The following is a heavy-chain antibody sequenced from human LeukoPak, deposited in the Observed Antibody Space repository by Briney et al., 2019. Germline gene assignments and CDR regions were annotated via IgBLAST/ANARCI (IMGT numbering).Heavy chain of an antibody. CDR3: ARGTTRRSTSVFYYYYMDV. Sequence: SVKVSCKASGGTFSSYAISWVRQAPGQGLEWMGGIIPIFGTANYAQKFQGRVTITADESTSTAYMELSSLRSEDTAVYYCARGTTRRSTSVFYYYYMDVWGKGTTVTVSS. V-gene: IGHV1-69*13. CDR2: IIPIFGTA. J-gene: IGHJ6*03. CDR1: GGTFSSYA. D-gene: IGHD1-7*01.